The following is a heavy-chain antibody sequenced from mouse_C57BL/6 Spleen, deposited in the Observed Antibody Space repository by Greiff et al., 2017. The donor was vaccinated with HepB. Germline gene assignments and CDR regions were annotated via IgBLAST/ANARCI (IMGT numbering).Heavy chain of an antibody. J-gene: IGHJ3*01. CDR1: GFTFSSYA. Sequence: DVQLVESGGGLVKPGGSLKLSCAASGFTFSSYAMSWVRQTPEKRLEWVATISDGGSYTYYPDNVKGRFTISRDNAKNNLYLQMSHLKSEDTAMYYCARGGSSAWFAYWGQGTLVTVSA. V-gene: IGHV5-4*01. CDR2: ISDGGSYT. CDR3: ARGGSSAWFAY. D-gene: IGHD1-1*01.